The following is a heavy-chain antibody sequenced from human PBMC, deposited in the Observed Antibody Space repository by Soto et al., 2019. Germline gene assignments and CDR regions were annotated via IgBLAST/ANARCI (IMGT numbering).Heavy chain of an antibody. CDR2: ISGSGGST. J-gene: IGHJ6*02. V-gene: IGHV3-23*01. Sequence: GGSLRLSCAASGFTFSCYAMSWVRQAPGKGLERVSAISGSGGSTYYADSVKGRFTISRDNSKNTLYLQMNSLRAEDTAVYYCAKDWSGGWYSPLGMDVWGQGTTVTVSS. CDR3: AKDWSGGWYSPLGMDV. D-gene: IGHD6-19*01. CDR1: GFTFSCYA.